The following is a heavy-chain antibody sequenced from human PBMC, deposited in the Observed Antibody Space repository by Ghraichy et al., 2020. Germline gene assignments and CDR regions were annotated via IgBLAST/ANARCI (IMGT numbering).Heavy chain of an antibody. D-gene: IGHD5-12*01. V-gene: IGHV3-11*06. CDR3: ARVRGYSGYDPTLDY. CDR2: ISSSSSYT. Sequence: SLNIACAASGFTFSDYYMSWIRQAPGKGLEWVSYISSSSSYTNYADSVKGRFTISRDNAKNSLYLQMNSLRAEDTAVYYCARVRGYSGYDPTLDYWGQGTLVTVSS. CDR1: GFTFSDYY. J-gene: IGHJ4*02.